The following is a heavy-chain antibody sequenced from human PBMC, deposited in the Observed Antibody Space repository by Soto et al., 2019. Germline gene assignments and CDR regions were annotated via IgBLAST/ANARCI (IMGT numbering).Heavy chain of an antibody. D-gene: IGHD2-21*02. V-gene: IGHV1-3*01. CDR3: ARSIVVVTAAYY. J-gene: IGHJ4*02. CDR2: INVGNGNT. Sequence: QVQLVQSGAEVKKPGASVKVSCKASGYTFTSYAMHWVRQAPGQRLEWMGWINVGNGNTKYSQKFQGRVTITRDTSASTAYMEMSSLRSEDTAVYYSARSIVVVTAAYYSGQGTLVTVSS. CDR1: GYTFTSYA.